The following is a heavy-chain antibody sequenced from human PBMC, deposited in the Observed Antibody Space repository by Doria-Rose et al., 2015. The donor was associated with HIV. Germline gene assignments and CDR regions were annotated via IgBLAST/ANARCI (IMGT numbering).Heavy chain of an antibody. CDR1: EYTFTSYA. CDR2: INAGNGNT. D-gene: IGHD2-15*01. V-gene: IGHV1-3*01. J-gene: IGHJ4*02. CDR3: ARDLVAGSFGY. Sequence: QVQLVQSGAEVKKPGASVKVSCKASEYTFTSYAIHWVRQAPGQRLEWMGWINAGNGNTKYSQKFQGRVTMTRDASTSTAYMELSSLRSEDTAVYYCARDLVAGSFGYWGQGTLVTVSS.